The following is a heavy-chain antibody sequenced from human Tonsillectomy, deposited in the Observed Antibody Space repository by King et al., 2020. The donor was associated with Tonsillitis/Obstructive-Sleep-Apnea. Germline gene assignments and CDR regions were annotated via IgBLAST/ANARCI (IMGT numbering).Heavy chain of an antibody. V-gene: IGHV4-4*02. CDR3: ARGGLDYDFSFDP. CDR2: IYQRGLT. CDR1: GGSVNTSNW. Sequence: VQLQESGPGLVKPSGTLSLTCAFSGGSVNTSNWWSVVRQPPGKGLELIGDIYQRGLTNFSPSLKGQVTISLDKSKNQFSLILNSVTAAVTAVYYCARGGLDYDFSFDPWGQGALVTVSS. D-gene: IGHD3-3*01. J-gene: IGHJ5*02.